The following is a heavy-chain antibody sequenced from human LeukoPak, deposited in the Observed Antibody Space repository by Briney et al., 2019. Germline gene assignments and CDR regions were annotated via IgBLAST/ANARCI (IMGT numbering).Heavy chain of an antibody. Sequence: GASVKVSCKASGYTLTDYYLHWVRQAPGHGLKWMGWINPNSGATHYAQSFQARVTMTRDTSIGSGYMELTGLESADTAVYYCARDGSVVVAADLYYYYGMDVWGQGTTVTVSS. J-gene: IGHJ6*02. CDR3: ARDGSVVVAADLYYYYGMDV. D-gene: IGHD2-15*01. V-gene: IGHV1-2*02. CDR2: INPNSGAT. CDR1: GYTLTDYY.